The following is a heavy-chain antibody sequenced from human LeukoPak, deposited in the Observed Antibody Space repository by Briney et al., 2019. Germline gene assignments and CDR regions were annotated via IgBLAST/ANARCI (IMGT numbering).Heavy chain of an antibody. D-gene: IGHD5-12*01. CDR3: ARVYQSTSGYDDAIDF. Sequence: PGGSLRLSCAASGFTLSNYDMHWVRQPTGKGLEWVSAIGRHGDTYYAASVKGRFTISREYAKNSLYLQMNSLRVGDTAVYYCARVYQSTSGYDDAIDFWGQGTVVTVSS. V-gene: IGHV3-13*04. CDR2: IGRHGDT. CDR1: GFTLSNYD. J-gene: IGHJ3*01.